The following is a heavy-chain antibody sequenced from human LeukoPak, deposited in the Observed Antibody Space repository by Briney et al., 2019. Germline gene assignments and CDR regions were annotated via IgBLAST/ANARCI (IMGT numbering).Heavy chain of an antibody. CDR2: IYYSGST. CDR3: ARHLYGSESLLTRDDAFDI. CDR1: GGSISSSSYY. J-gene: IGHJ3*02. Sequence: SETLSLTCTVSGGSISSSSYYWGWIRQPPGKGLEWIGSIYYSGSTYYNPSLKSRVTISVDTSKNQFSLKLSSVTAADTAVYYCARHLYGSESLLTRDDAFDIWGQGTMVTVSS. V-gene: IGHV4-39*01. D-gene: IGHD3-10*01.